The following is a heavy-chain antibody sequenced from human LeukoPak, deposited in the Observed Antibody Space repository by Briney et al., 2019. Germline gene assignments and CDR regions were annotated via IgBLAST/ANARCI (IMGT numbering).Heavy chain of an antibody. D-gene: IGHD4-17*01. Sequence: GGSLRLSCAASGFTFSSYGMHWVRQAPGKGLEWVAVISYDGSNKYYADSVKGRFTISRDNSKNTLYLQMNSLRAEDTAVYYCAKLPTMMTVTTGRDAFDIWGQGTMVTVSS. CDR3: AKLPTMMTVTTGRDAFDI. CDR2: ISYDGSNK. CDR1: GFTFSSYG. J-gene: IGHJ3*02. V-gene: IGHV3-30*18.